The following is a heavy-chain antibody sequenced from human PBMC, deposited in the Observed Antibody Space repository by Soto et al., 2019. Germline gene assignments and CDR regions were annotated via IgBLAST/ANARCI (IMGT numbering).Heavy chain of an antibody. J-gene: IGHJ5*02. V-gene: IGHV4-30-4*01. Sequence: SETLSLTCSVSGDYIHVGGYYWTWIRQRPGKGLEWMGYIYYTGKTYYNPSLESRPTMSVDRSKNQFSLRLTSVTAADTAVYFCGRDLTSNANCIDPWGQGTLVTVSS. CDR1: GDYIHVGGYY. CDR3: GRDLTSNANCIDP. D-gene: IGHD2-2*01. CDR2: IYYTGKT.